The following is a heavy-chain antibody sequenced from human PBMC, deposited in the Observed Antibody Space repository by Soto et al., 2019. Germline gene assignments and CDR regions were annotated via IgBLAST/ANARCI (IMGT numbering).Heavy chain of an antibody. D-gene: IGHD4-17*01. V-gene: IGHV4-59*01. CDR2: ISYSGST. Sequence: SETLSLTCTVSGGSISSYYLIWIRQPPGKGLEWIGYISYSGSTNYNPSLKSRPTISVDTSKNQFSLKLRSVTAADTAVYYCARASPYGDYALDYWGQGTLVTVSS. J-gene: IGHJ4*02. CDR1: GGSISSYY. CDR3: ARASPYGDYALDY.